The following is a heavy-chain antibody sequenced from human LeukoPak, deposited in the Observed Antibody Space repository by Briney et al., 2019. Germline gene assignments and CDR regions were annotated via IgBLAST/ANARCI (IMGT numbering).Heavy chain of an antibody. CDR1: GFTFSDYA. J-gene: IGHJ4*02. CDR2: MNIDGSEK. V-gene: IGHV3-7*01. CDR3: ARDPVEWELLLDY. D-gene: IGHD1-26*01. Sequence: GGSLRLSCAASGFTFSDYAMSWVRQAPGKRLEWVANMNIDGSEKYYADSAKGRFTISRDNARNSVYLQMNSLRVEDTAVYYCARDPVEWELLLDYWGQGTLVTVSS.